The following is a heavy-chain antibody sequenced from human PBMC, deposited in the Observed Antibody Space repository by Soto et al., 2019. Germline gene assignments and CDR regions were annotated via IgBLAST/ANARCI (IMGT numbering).Heavy chain of an antibody. CDR1: GFSFSSYS. Sequence: GGSLRLSCAASGFSFSSYSMHWVRQTPGKGLEYVSAISPQGGSTYYADSVKGRFTISRDDSKNTVYLQMSSLRPDDTAVYYCVNMMIASGDFDFWGQGTLVTVSS. CDR3: VNMMIASGDFDF. V-gene: IGHV3-64D*06. CDR2: ISPQGGST. D-gene: IGHD2-21*01. J-gene: IGHJ4*02.